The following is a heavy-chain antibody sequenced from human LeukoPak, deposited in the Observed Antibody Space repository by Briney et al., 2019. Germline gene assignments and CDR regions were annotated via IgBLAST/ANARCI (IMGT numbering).Heavy chain of an antibody. CDR1: GGSFSGYY. Sequence: SETLSLTCAVYGGSFSGYYWSWIRQPPGKGLEWIGEINHSGNTNYNPSLKSRVTISVDSSKNQFSLKLSSVTAADTAVYYCARLRGVPTVIHYDYYMDVWGKGTTVTISS. CDR2: INHSGNT. J-gene: IGHJ6*03. D-gene: IGHD3-10*01. CDR3: ARLRGVPTVIHYDYYMDV. V-gene: IGHV4-34*01.